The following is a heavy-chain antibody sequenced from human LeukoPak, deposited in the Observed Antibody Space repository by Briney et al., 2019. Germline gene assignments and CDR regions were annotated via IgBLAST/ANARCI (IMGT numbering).Heavy chain of an antibody. Sequence: GRSLRLSCAASGFTFSSYGMHWVRQAPGKGLVWVSLIDNDGSTTNYADSVKGRFTISRDNAKNTVYLQMNSLRAEDTAVYYCAIGGTYGSGSWGQGTLVTVSS. CDR3: AIGGTYGSGS. J-gene: IGHJ4*02. CDR1: GFTFSSYG. D-gene: IGHD3-10*01. V-gene: IGHV3-74*01. CDR2: IDNDGSTT.